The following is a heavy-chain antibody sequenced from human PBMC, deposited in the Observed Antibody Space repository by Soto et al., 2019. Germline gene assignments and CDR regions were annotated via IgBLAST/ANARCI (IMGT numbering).Heavy chain of an antibody. D-gene: IGHD4-4*01. J-gene: IGHJ6*02. CDR1: GFTFSSYA. CDR2: ISGSGGST. Sequence: GGSLRLSCAASGFTFSSYAMSWVRQAPGKGLEWVSAISGSGGSTYYADSVKGRFTISRDNPKNTLYLQMNSLRAEDTAVYYCAKDNYSNYPYYYYGMDVWGQGTTVTVSS. V-gene: IGHV3-23*01. CDR3: AKDNYSNYPYYYYGMDV.